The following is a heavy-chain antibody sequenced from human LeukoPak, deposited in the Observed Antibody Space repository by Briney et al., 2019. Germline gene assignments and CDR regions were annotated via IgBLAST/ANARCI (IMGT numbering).Heavy chain of an antibody. D-gene: IGHD2-2*02. Sequence: ASVKVSCKASGYTFTNYAMHWVRQAPGQRLEWMGWINAGNGNTKYSQKFQGRVTITRDTSASTAYMELSSLRSEDTAVYYCARGRVPAAIDYYYGMDVWGQGTTVTVSS. CDR1: GYTFTNYA. V-gene: IGHV1-3*01. CDR3: ARGRVPAAIDYYYGMDV. CDR2: INAGNGNT. J-gene: IGHJ6*02.